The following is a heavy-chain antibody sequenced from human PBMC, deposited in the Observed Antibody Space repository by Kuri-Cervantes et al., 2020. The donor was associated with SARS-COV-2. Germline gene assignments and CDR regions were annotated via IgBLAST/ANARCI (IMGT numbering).Heavy chain of an antibody. CDR2: IYYSGST. J-gene: IGHJ6*03. CDR3: ARDRRVVIGGGGLAGYMDV. CDR1: GYSISSGYY. D-gene: IGHD3-3*01. V-gene: IGHV4-61*01. Sequence: SETLSLTCTVSGYSISSGYYWGWIRQPPGKGLEWIGYIYYSGSTNYNPSLKSRVTISVDTSKNQFSLKLSSVTAADTAVYYCARDRRVVIGGGGLAGYMDVWGKGTTVTVSS.